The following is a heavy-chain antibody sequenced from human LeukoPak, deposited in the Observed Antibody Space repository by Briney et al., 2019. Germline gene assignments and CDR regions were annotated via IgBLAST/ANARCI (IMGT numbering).Heavy chain of an antibody. CDR2: IYNGGTT. Sequence: GGSLRLSCAASGVTSNYMTWVRQARGKGLEWVSVIYNGGTTYYADSVKGRFTISRDNSKSTLFLYLQMDSLRTDDTAVYYCAGGGEAARSLDYWGQGTLVTVFS. J-gene: IGHJ4*02. V-gene: IGHV3-66*02. D-gene: IGHD3-16*01. CDR1: GVTSNY. CDR3: AGGGEAARSLDY.